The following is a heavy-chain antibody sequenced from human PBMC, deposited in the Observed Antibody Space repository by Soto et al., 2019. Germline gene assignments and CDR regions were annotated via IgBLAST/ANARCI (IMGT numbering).Heavy chain of an antibody. D-gene: IGHD3-16*01. CDR2: ISATGGGT. J-gene: IGHJ4*02. CDR3: AKDRRAGGNSAFYFDF. Sequence: GGSLRLSCAASGFKFSNYAMSWVRQAPGKGLEWVSLISATGGGTYYADSVKGRFTISRDNSHNTLYLQVHSLTAEDTAVYYCAKDRRAGGNSAFYFDFCGQGGQVTVSS. V-gene: IGHV3-23*01. CDR1: GFKFSNYA.